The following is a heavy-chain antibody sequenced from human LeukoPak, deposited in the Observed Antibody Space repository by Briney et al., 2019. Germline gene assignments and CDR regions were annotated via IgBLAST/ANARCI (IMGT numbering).Heavy chain of an antibody. CDR3: ARDHGGLTPGSYYYYMDV. D-gene: IGHD3-16*01. CDR2: IIPIFGTV. V-gene: IGHV1-69*05. J-gene: IGHJ6*03. Sequence: KISCKGSGYSFTSYWIGWVRQMPGKGLEWMGGIIPIFGTVNYAQKFQGRVTITTDESTSTAYMELSSLRSEDTAVYYCARDHGGLTPGSYYYYMDVWGKGTTVTVSS. CDR1: GYSFTSYW.